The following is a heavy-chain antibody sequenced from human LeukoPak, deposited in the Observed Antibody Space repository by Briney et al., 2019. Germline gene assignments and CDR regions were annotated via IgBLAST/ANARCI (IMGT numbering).Heavy chain of an antibody. D-gene: IGHD5-18*01. CDR1: GGSISSNSHY. CDR2: IYYTGVT. V-gene: IGHV4-39*01. J-gene: IGHJ4*02. CDR3: ARGDKYSYGLDLYFDY. Sequence: SETLSLTCTVSGGSISSNSHYWAWIRQPPGKGLEWIGSIYYTGVTFYSPSLKSRVTISVDTSKNQFSLKVISVTAADTAVYYCARGDKYSYGLDLYFDYWGQGTLVTVSS.